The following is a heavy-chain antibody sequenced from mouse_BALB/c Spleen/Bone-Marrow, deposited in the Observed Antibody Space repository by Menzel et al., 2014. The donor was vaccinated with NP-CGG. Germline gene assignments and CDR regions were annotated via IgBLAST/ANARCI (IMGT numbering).Heavy chain of an antibody. Sequence: DVKLVESGGGLVKPGGSLKLSCAVSGFTFSRYAMSWVRQTPEKRLEWVASISSGGSTYYPDSVKGRFTISRDNARNILYLRMSSLRSEDTAMYYCARGYYDSNYDWFFDVWGAGTTVTVSS. J-gene: IGHJ1*01. CDR3: ARGYYDSNYDWFFDV. CDR1: GFTFSRYA. D-gene: IGHD1-1*01. CDR2: ISSGGST. V-gene: IGHV5-6-5*01.